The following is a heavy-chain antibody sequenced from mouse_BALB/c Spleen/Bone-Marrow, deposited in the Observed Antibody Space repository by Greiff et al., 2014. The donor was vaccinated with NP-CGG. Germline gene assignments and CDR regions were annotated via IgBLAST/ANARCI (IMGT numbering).Heavy chain of an antibody. J-gene: IGHJ2*01. Sequence: EVKLVESGAEIVKPGASVKSSCTTSGFNIEDSYIYWMKQRPEQGLEWIGRIDPANGNTKYDPKFQGKATITEDTSSATAYLQLSSLTSEDTAVYYCARNYGSSLDYWGQGTTLTVSS. CDR1: GFNIEDSY. CDR3: ARNYGSSLDY. D-gene: IGHD1-1*01. V-gene: IGHV14-3*02. CDR2: IDPANGNT.